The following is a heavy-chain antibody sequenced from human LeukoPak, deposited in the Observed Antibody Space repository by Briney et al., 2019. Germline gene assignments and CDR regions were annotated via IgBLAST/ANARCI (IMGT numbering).Heavy chain of an antibody. Sequence: GETLKISFKGSGSLFTTYWIGWVPQIPGKGLEWLGIIYPGDSDTKYSPSFQGQVTISADKSISTAYLQWSSLKASDIAMYYCARPSSGSLVDFDYWGQGTLVTVSS. CDR3: ARPSSGSLVDFDY. CDR1: GSLFTTYW. J-gene: IGHJ4*02. D-gene: IGHD6-19*01. V-gene: IGHV5-51*01. CDR2: IYPGDSDT.